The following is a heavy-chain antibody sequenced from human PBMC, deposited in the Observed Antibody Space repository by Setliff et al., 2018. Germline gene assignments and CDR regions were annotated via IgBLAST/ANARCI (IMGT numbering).Heavy chain of an antibody. CDR1: GFTFGSYW. CDR2: INTDGSST. Sequence: GSLRLSCAASGFTFGSYWVHWVRQAPGKGLVWVSRINTDGSSTSYADSVKGRFIISRDNSKNTLYLQMNSLRAEDTAVYYCAKADIVVVPAAMAFDYWGQGTLVTVSS. D-gene: IGHD2-2*01. V-gene: IGHV3-74*01. J-gene: IGHJ4*02. CDR3: AKADIVVVPAAMAFDY.